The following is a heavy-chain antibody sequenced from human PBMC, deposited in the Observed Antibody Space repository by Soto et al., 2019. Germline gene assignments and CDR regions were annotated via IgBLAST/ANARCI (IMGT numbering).Heavy chain of an antibody. CDR3: ARVASGFEMYYFDY. Sequence: GGSLRLSCAASRLTFSTYSMTWVRQAPGKGLEWVSYISSSSSTIYYADSVKGRFTISRDNAKNSLYLQMNSLRGEDTAVYYCARVASGFEMYYFDYWGQGTLVTVSS. V-gene: IGHV3-48*01. D-gene: IGHD5-12*01. CDR1: RLTFSTYS. J-gene: IGHJ4*02. CDR2: ISSSSSTI.